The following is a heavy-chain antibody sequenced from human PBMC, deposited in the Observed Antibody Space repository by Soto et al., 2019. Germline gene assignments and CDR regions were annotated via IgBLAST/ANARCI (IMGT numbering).Heavy chain of an antibody. CDR2: ISTYNGNT. Sequence: QVHLVQSGAEVKKPGASVKVSCKASGYTFISYPITWVRQAPGQGLEWMGWISTYNGNTHYAHKFQDRLTLTTDTSTSTAYMERRSLRSDDTAVYFCAKMSAAVGGRFDPWGQGTLVTVSS. J-gene: IGHJ5*02. CDR3: AKMSAAVGGRFDP. D-gene: IGHD6-13*01. V-gene: IGHV1-18*01. CDR1: GYTFISYP.